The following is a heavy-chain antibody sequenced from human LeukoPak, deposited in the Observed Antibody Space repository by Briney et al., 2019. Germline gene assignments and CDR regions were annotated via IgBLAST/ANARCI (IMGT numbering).Heavy chain of an antibody. V-gene: IGHV5-51*01. D-gene: IGHD3-3*01. J-gene: IGHJ5*02. CDR3: PRSRITTGIPWFDP. CDR1: GYIFTTYF. Sequence: GESLKISCKCSGYIFTTYFSGWLRQMPGKGLEWMGIIYPGDSDTRYSPSFQGQVTISVAKSISTPSLQWTRLNASDTAMYYCPRSRITTGIPWFDPWGQGTLVTVSS. CDR2: IYPGDSDT.